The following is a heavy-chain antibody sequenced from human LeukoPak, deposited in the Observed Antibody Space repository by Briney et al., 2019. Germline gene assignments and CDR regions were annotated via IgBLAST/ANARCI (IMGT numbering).Heavy chain of an antibody. J-gene: IGHJ4*02. Sequence: SETLSLTCSVPGDSITIVYWSLIRQPPRKGLECIGYIFHSGDTNYNPSLKSRATMSLDTSKNQFSLKLKSVTAADTAVYYCASRAREFEYWGQGILVTVSS. V-gene: IGHV4-59*01. CDR1: GDSITIVY. CDR2: IFHSGDT. CDR3: ASRAREFEY. D-gene: IGHD1-26*01.